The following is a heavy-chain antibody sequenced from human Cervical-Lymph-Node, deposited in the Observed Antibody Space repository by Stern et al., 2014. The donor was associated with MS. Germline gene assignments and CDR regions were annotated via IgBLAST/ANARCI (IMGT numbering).Heavy chain of an antibody. CDR3: ARGPYSTGLHFDY. V-gene: IGHV4-59*01. Sequence: DQLVESGPGLVKPSETLSLTCTVSGGSITSYYWSWIRQPPGKGLEWIGYIYYSGSTNYNPSLKSRVTISVDTSKNQFSLKLSSVTAADTAVYYCARGPYSTGLHFDYWGQETLVTVSS. CDR2: IYYSGST. D-gene: IGHD6-25*01. J-gene: IGHJ4*02. CDR1: GGSITSYY.